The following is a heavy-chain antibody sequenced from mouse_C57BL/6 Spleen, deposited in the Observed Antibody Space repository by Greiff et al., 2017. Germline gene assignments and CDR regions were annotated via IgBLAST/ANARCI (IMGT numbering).Heavy chain of an antibody. V-gene: IGHV1-72*01. J-gene: IGHJ4*01. CDR1: GYTFTSYW. CDR2: IYPNSGGT. D-gene: IGHD2-5*01. Sequence: QVQLQQPGAELVKPGASVKLSCKASGYTFTSYWMHWVKQRPGRGLEWIGRIYPNSGGTKYNEKFKSKATMTVDKPSSTAYMQLSSLTSEDSAVDYCARRSNYYYGMDYWGQGTTVTVSS. CDR3: ARRSNYYYGMDY.